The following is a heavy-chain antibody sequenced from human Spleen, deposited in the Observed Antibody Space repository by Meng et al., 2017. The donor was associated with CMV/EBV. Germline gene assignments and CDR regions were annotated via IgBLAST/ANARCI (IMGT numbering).Heavy chain of an antibody. Sequence: GESLKISCAASGFTFSSYEMNWVRQAPGKGLEWVSYISSSGSTIYYADSVKGRFTISRDNSKNTVYLQMNSLRAEDTAIYFCARDQLCSSSTCDDAFDIWGQGTMVTVSS. CDR1: GFTFSSYE. D-gene: IGHD2-2*01. CDR2: ISSSGSTI. CDR3: ARDQLCSSSTCDDAFDI. J-gene: IGHJ3*02. V-gene: IGHV3-48*03.